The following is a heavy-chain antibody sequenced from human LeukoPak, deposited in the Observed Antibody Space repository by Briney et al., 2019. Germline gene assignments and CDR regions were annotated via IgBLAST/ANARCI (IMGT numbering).Heavy chain of an antibody. Sequence: VASVKVSCKASGGTFSSYAISWVRQAPGQGLEWMGGIIPIFGTANYAQKFQGRVTITADESTSTAYMELSSLRSEDTAVYYCARDQLSMVRGVFDYWGQGTLVTVSS. CDR2: IIPIFGTA. CDR1: GGTFSSYA. J-gene: IGHJ4*02. CDR3: ARDQLSMVRGVFDY. D-gene: IGHD3-10*01. V-gene: IGHV1-69*13.